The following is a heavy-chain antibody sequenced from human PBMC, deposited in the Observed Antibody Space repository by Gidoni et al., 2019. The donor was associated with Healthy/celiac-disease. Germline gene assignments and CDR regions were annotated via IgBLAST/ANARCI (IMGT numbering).Heavy chain of an antibody. D-gene: IGHD5-18*01. CDR3: ARDRVDTAMVPHYYYGMDV. J-gene: IGHJ6*02. V-gene: IGHV1-69*01. CDR2: ISPIFGTA. CDR1: GGTFSSYA. Sequence: QVQLVQSGAEVKKPGSSVTVSCKASGGTFSSYAISWVRQAPGQGLEWMGGISPIFGTANYAQKFQGRVTITADESTSTAYMELSSLRSEDTAVYYCARDRVDTAMVPHYYYGMDVWGQGTTVTVSS.